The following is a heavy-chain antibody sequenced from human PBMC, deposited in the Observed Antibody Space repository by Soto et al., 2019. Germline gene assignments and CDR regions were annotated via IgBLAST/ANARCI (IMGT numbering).Heavy chain of an antibody. D-gene: IGHD6-6*01. CDR1: GYTFSSYG. Sequence: VQLVESGGGVVQPGMSLRLSCAASGYTFSSYGMHWVRQAPGKGLEWVAVISYVGSNIYYADSVKGRFTISRDNSKNTLYLSVNSLRDEATAVYYCARDSSEWGMAARLDYWGQGTLVTVSS. CDR3: ARDSSEWGMAARLDY. CDR2: ISYVGSNI. J-gene: IGHJ4*02. V-gene: IGHV3-30*03.